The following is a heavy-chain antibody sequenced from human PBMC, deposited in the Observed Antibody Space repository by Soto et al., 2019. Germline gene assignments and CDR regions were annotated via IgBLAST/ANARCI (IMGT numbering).Heavy chain of an antibody. CDR3: ARSREFDY. Sequence: SETLSLTCGVSGGSLSGATYSWNWIRQPPGKGLEWIGYIFPSGTTYYNPSLKSRVTISIDVSKNQFSLSLRSLAAADTAVYYCARSREFDYWSQGTLVTVSS. CDR2: IFPSGTT. V-gene: IGHV4-30-2*01. CDR1: GGSLSGATYS. J-gene: IGHJ4*02.